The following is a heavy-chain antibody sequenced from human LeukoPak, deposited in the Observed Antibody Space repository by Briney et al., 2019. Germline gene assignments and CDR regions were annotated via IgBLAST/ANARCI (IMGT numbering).Heavy chain of an antibody. CDR1: GGSFSGYY. D-gene: IGHD3-10*01. J-gene: IGHJ6*04. CDR3: ARLWFGELLGVRDV. V-gene: IGHV4-34*01. Sequence: SETLSLTCAVYGGSFSGYYWSWIRQPPGKGLEWIGSIYYSGSTYYNPSLKSRVTISVDTSKNQFSLKLSSVTAADTAVYYCARLWFGELLGVRDVWGKGTTVTISS. CDR2: IYYSGST.